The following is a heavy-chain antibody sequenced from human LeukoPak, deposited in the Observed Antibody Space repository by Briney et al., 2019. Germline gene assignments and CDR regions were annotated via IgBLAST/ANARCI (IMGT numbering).Heavy chain of an antibody. D-gene: IGHD6-25*01. J-gene: IGHJ3*02. CDR3: ARDGIAAVRDAFDI. V-gene: IGHV3-21*01. CDR1: GFTFSSYS. Sequence: GGSLRLSCAASGFTFSSYSMNWVRQAPGKGLEWVSSISSSSSYIYYADSVKGRFTIFRDNAKNSLYLQMNSLRAEDTAVYYCARDGIAAVRDAFDIWGQGTMVTVSS. CDR2: ISSSSSYI.